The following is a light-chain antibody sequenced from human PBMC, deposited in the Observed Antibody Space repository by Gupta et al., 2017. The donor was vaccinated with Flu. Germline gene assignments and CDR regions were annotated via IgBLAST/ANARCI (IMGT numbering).Light chain of an antibody. V-gene: IGKV1-39*01. CDR3: QQSDSTPWT. Sequence: DIQLTQPPSSLSASVGDRVTITCRASQSISSYLNWYQQKPGKAPKLLIYAASSLQSGVPSRFSGSGSGTDFTLTISRLQPEDFATYHCQQSDSTPWTFGQGTKVEIK. CDR1: QSISSY. CDR2: AAS. J-gene: IGKJ1*01.